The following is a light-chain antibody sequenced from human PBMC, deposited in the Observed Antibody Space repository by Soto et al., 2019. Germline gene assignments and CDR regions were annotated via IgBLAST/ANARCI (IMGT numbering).Light chain of an antibody. J-gene: IGKJ1*01. CDR1: QTISSW. Sequence: DIQMTQSPSSLSASVGDRVTITCRASQTISSWLAWYQQKPGKAPKLLIYKASTLKSGVPSRFSGSGSGTEFTLTITGLQSEDFAVYYCQQYNGWPWTFGLGTKVDIK. CDR2: KAS. V-gene: IGKV1-5*03. CDR3: QQYNGWPWT.